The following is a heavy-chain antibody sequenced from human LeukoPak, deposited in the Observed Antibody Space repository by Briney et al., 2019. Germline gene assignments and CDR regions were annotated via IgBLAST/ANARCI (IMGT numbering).Heavy chain of an antibody. Sequence: GSSVKVSCKASGGTFSSYAISWVRQAPGQGLEWMGRIIPILGIANYAQKFQGRVTITADKSTSTAYMELSSLRSEDTAVYYCARAFFYGILSPTRFDYWGQGTLVTVSS. V-gene: IGHV1-69*04. CDR1: GGTFSSYA. CDR3: ARAFFYGILSPTRFDY. CDR2: IIPILGIA. D-gene: IGHD3-9*01. J-gene: IGHJ4*02.